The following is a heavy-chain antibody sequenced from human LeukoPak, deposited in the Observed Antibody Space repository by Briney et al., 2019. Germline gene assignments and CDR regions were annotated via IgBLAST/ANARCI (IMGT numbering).Heavy chain of an antibody. CDR2: INPNSGGT. V-gene: IGHV1-2*02. Sequence: ASVKVSCKASGYTFSGSYLPWVRLAPGRGLEWLGWINPNSGGTTYAQKFRGRVTMTRDTSINTAYMELSGLISNDTAVYYCARSDDLPGDFDCWGQGTLVTVSS. J-gene: IGHJ4*02. CDR3: ARSDDLPGDFDC. CDR1: GYTFSGSY. D-gene: IGHD1-1*01.